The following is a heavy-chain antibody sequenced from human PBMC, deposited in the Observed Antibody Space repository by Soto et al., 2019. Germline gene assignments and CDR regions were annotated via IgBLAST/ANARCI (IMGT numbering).Heavy chain of an antibody. CDR3: ARSQRSIAVAGTGLGWFDP. J-gene: IGHJ5*02. D-gene: IGHD6-19*01. Sequence: GSGPTLVNPTQTLTLTCTFSGFSLSTSGMCVSWIRQPPGKALEWLALIDWDDDKYYSTSLKTRLTISKDTSKNQVVLTMTNMDPVDTAAYYCARSQRSIAVAGTGLGWFDPWGQGTLVTSPQ. CDR2: IDWDDDK. V-gene: IGHV2-70*01. CDR1: GFSLSTSGMC.